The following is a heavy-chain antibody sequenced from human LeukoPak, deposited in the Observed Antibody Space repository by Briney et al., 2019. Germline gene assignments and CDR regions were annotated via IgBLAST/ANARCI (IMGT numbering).Heavy chain of an antibody. CDR2: ISGSGGRT. CDR1: GFTFSTYA. Sequence: GGSLRLSCAASGFTFSTYAMNWVRQAPGKGLEWVSGISGSGGRTYYSHSVEGRVTISRDNSKNTLFLQMSSPRVEDTAIYYCAREADFFGSGSPSDYWGQGILVSVSS. CDR3: AREADFFGSGSPSDY. V-gene: IGHV3-23*01. J-gene: IGHJ4*02. D-gene: IGHD3-10*01.